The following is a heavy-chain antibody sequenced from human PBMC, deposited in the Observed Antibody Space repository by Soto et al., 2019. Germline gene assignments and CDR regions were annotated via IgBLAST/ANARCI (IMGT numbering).Heavy chain of an antibody. CDR3: ARGQKLVFNYYYYYSMDV. D-gene: IGHD6-13*01. V-gene: IGHV1-8*01. J-gene: IGHJ6*02. Sequence: GASVKVSCKASGYTFTSYDINWVRQATGQGLEWMGWMNPNSGNTGYAQKFQGRVTMTRNTSISTAYMELSSLRSEDTAVYYCARGQKLVFNYYYYYSMDVWGQGTTVTVSS. CDR1: GYTFTSYD. CDR2: MNPNSGNT.